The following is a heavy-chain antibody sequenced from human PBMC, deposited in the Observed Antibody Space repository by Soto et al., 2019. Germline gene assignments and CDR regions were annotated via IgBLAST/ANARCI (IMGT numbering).Heavy chain of an antibody. CDR2: ISYSGST. CDR3: ARRHSGSFTY. Sequence: PSETLSLTCTVSGGSVSSDRNYWSWIRQSPGKELEWIGYISYSGSTSYNPSLKSRVTTSIDMSTNQFSLKLSSVTAADTAIYYCARRHSGSFTYWGQGILVTVSS. D-gene: IGHD1-26*01. J-gene: IGHJ4*02. CDR1: GGSVSSDRNY. V-gene: IGHV4-61*01.